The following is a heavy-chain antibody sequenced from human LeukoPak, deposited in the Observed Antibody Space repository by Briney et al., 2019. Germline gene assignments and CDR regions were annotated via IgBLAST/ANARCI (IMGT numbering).Heavy chain of an antibody. D-gene: IGHD4-23*01. J-gene: IGHJ4*02. CDR3: ARDYGGSSPFDY. CDR2: ITSSSSYI. Sequence: GGSLRLSCAASGFTFSTYNMNWVRHAPGKGLEWISSITSSSSYIYYADSVKGRFTISRDNAKNSLFLQMNSLRADDTAVYYCARDYGGSSPFDYWGQGTLVTVSS. CDR1: GFTFSTYN. V-gene: IGHV3-21*06.